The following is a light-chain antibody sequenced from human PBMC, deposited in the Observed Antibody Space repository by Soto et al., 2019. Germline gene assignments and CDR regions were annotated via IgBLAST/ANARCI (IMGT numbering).Light chain of an antibody. Sequence: QSALTQPASVSGSPGQSITISCTGTSSDVGGYNYVSWYQQHPGKAPKLMIYEVSNRPSGVSNRFSGSKSGNTASLTISGLQAEDEADYYCSSYTSSSTPYXFGTGXKLTVL. CDR1: SSDVGGYNY. CDR2: EVS. V-gene: IGLV2-14*01. J-gene: IGLJ1*01. CDR3: SSYTSSSTPYX.